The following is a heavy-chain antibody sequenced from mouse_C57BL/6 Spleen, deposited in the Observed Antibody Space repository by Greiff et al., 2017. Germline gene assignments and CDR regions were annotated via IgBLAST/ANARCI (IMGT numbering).Heavy chain of an antibody. Sequence: QVQLKESGAELVRPGTSVTVSCKASGYAFTNYLIEWVKQRPGQGLEWIGVINPGSGGTNYNEKFKGKATLTADKSSSTAYMQLSSLTSEDSAVYFCARFGGDGYDSYWYFDVWGTGTTVTVSS. J-gene: IGHJ1*03. V-gene: IGHV1-54*01. CDR2: INPGSGGT. CDR1: GYAFTNYL. CDR3: ARFGGDGYDSYWYFDV. D-gene: IGHD2-2*01.